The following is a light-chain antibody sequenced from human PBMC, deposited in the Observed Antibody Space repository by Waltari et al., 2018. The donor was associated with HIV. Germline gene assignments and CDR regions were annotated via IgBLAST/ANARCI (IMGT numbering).Light chain of an antibody. CDR3: CSYAGSNTVV. CDR1: IGDVGAFNY. J-gene: IGLJ2*01. CDR2: DVT. Sequence: QSALTQPPSASGSPGQSVTISCTGTIGDVGAFNYVSWYQKHPDTAPRLIIYDVTMWPSGVPDRFSGSRSGNTASLTVSGLQADDEAYYYCCSYAGSNTVVFGGGTKLTVL. V-gene: IGLV2-8*01.